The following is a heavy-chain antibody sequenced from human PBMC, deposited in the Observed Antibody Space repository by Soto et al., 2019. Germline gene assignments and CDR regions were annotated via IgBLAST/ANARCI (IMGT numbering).Heavy chain of an antibody. Sequence: QLQLQESGPGLVKPSETLSLTCTVSGGSISSSSYYWGWIRQPPGKGLEWIGSIYYSGSTYYNPSLKSRVTISVDTSKNQFSLKLSSVTAADTAVYYCARHCITMVRGVNWWFDPWGQGTLVTVSS. D-gene: IGHD3-10*01. V-gene: IGHV4-39*01. CDR1: GGSISSSSYY. J-gene: IGHJ5*02. CDR2: IYYSGST. CDR3: ARHCITMVRGVNWWFDP.